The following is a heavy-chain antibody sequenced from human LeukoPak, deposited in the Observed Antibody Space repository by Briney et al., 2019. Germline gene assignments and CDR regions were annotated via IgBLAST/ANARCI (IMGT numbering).Heavy chain of an antibody. CDR1: GFTFTSYT. J-gene: IGHJ6*02. Sequence: GGSLRLSCAASGFTFTSYTMNWVRQAPGKGLEWVSSISSSNYIYYADSVKGRFTISRDNAKNSLYLQMNSLRAEDTAVYYCARDPLSTTVVSSGMDVWGQGTTVTVSS. CDR3: ARDPLSTTVVSSGMDV. V-gene: IGHV3-21*01. D-gene: IGHD4-23*01. CDR2: ISSSNYI.